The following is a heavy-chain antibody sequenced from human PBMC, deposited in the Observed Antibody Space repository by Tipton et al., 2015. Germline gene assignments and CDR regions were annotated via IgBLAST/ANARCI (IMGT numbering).Heavy chain of an antibody. CDR2: IYHSGST. V-gene: IGHV4-39*07. Sequence: TLSLTCAVSGGSISSSNYYWGWIRQPPGKGLEWIGIIYHSGSTYYNPSLKSRLTISVDMSKNQFSLKLSSVTAADTAVYYCARVPFDYFDYWGQGILVTVSS. CDR3: ARVPFDYFDY. J-gene: IGHJ4*02. CDR1: GGSISSSNYY.